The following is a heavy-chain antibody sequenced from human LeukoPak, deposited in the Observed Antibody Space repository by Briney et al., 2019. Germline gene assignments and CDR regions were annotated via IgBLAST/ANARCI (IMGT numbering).Heavy chain of an antibody. Sequence: SETLSLTCTLSRGSINKYYWTWIRQPPGKGLEWIGYVHYDGSTIYNPSLKSRVAISVDPSKNQFSLKLTSVTAADTAVYYCARGRYYYGLGSYGWFDPWGQGTLVTVSS. D-gene: IGHD3-10*01. V-gene: IGHV4-59*12. J-gene: IGHJ5*02. CDR3: ARGRYYYGLGSYGWFDP. CDR1: RGSINKYY. CDR2: VHYDGST.